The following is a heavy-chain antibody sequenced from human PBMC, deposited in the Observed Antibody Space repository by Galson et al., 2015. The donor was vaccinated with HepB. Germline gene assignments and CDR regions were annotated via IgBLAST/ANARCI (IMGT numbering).Heavy chain of an antibody. V-gene: IGHV3-23*01. D-gene: IGHD5-24*01. Sequence: SLRLSCAASGFTFSRYAMSWVRQAPGKGLEWVSAISGSGGSTYYADSVKGRFTISRDNSKNTLYLQMNSLRAEDTAVYYCAKVGWEMATGDWFDPWGQGTLVTVSS. CDR1: GFTFSRYA. CDR2: ISGSGGST. J-gene: IGHJ5*02. CDR3: AKVGWEMATGDWFDP.